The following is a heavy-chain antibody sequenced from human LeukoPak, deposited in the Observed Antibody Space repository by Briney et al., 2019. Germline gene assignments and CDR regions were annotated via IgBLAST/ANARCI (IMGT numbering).Heavy chain of an antibody. Sequence: GGSLRLSCAASGFTFDDYAMHWVRQAPGKGLEWASGISWNSGSIGYADSVKGRFTISRDNAKNSLYLQMNSLRAEDTALYYCAKRLGYDSSGPFDYWGQGTLVTVSS. CDR3: AKRLGYDSSGPFDY. CDR2: ISWNSGSI. J-gene: IGHJ4*02. CDR1: GFTFDDYA. D-gene: IGHD3-22*01. V-gene: IGHV3-9*01.